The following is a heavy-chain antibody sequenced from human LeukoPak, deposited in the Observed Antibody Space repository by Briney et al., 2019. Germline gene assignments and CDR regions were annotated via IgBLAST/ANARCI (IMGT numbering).Heavy chain of an antibody. J-gene: IGHJ4*02. D-gene: IGHD6-13*01. CDR2: ISSGSSPI. V-gene: IGHV3-48*04. CDR1: GFTFSSYS. Sequence: GGSLRLSCAASGFTFSSYSMNWVPQAPGKGLEWVSYISSGSSPIYYADSVKGRFTISRDNAKDSLYLQMNSLRADDTAVYYCARGDSSSGFDYWGQGTLVTVSS. CDR3: ARGDSSSGFDY.